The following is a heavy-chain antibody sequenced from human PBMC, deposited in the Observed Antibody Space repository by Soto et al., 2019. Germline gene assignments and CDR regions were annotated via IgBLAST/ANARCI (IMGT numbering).Heavy chain of an antibody. J-gene: IGHJ5*02. Sequence: PSETLSLTCTVSGGSISSYYWSWIRQPPGKGLEWIGYIYYSGSTNYNPSLKSRVTISVDTSKNQFSLKLSSVTAADTAVYYCARQEYSSSSTWFDPWGQGTLVTVSS. CDR3: ARQEYSSSSTWFDP. CDR1: GGSISSYY. D-gene: IGHD6-6*01. V-gene: IGHV4-59*08. CDR2: IYYSGST.